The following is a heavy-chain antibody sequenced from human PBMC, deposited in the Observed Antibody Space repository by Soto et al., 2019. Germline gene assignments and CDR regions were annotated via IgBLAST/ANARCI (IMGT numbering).Heavy chain of an antibody. CDR2: INPNSGGT. V-gene: IGHV1-2*04. CDR3: ARDLDDSSGYYYFDY. D-gene: IGHD3-22*01. Sequence: GASVKVSCKASGYTFTGYYMHWVRQAPGQGLEWMGWINPNSGGTNYAQKFQGWVTMTRDTSISTAYMELSRLRSDDTAVYYCARDLDDSSGYYYFDYWGQGTLVTVSS. J-gene: IGHJ4*02. CDR1: GYTFTGYY.